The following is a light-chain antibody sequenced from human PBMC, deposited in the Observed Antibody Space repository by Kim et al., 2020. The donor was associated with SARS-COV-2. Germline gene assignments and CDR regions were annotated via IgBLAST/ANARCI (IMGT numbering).Light chain of an antibody. V-gene: IGKV3-20*01. CDR3: QQYGSSPPT. J-gene: IGKJ1*01. CDR1: QSVSSNY. Sequence: SPGERATHSCRGSQSVSSNYLAWDQQRPGQAPRLLMHGASSRATGIPDRFSGSGSGTDFILTISGLDPEDFAVYYCQQYGSSPPTFGQGTKVDIK. CDR2: GAS.